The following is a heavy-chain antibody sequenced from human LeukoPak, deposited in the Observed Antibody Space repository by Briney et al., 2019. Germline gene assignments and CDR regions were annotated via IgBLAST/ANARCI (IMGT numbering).Heavy chain of an antibody. V-gene: IGHV3-21*01. Sequence: GGSLRLSCAASGFTFSSYSMNWVRQAPGKGLEWVSSISSSSSYIYYADSVKGRFTISRDNAKNSLYLQMNSLRAEDTAVYYCARAPPYYDSSGYYPPIYSYYFDYWGQGTLVTVSS. D-gene: IGHD3-22*01. CDR1: GFTFSSYS. J-gene: IGHJ4*02. CDR2: ISSSSSYI. CDR3: ARAPPYYDSSGYYPPIYSYYFDY.